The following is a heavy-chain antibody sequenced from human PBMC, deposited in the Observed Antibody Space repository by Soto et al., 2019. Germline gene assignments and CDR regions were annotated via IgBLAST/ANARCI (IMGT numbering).Heavy chain of an antibody. J-gene: IGHJ4*02. Sequence: SETLSLTCTVSGGSISSYYWSWIRQPPGKGLEWIGYIYYSGSTNYNPSLKSRVTISVDTSKNQFSLKLSSVTAADTAVYYCARVKNGDSSGYLIDYWGQGTLVTVSS. D-gene: IGHD3-22*01. CDR1: GGSISSYY. CDR2: IYYSGST. V-gene: IGHV4-59*01. CDR3: ARVKNGDSSGYLIDY.